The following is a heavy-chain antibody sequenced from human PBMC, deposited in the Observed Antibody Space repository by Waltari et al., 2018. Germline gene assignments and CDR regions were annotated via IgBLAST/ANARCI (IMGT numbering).Heavy chain of an antibody. J-gene: IGHJ6*02. CDR3: ARHPHYDFWSGYHYGMDV. V-gene: IGHV5-51*01. CDR1: GYSFTSYW. CDR2: ISPGDSDT. Sequence: EVQLVQSGAEVKKPGESLKISCKGSGYSFTSYWIGWVRQMPGKGLEWMGIISPGDSDTRYSPSFQGQVTISADKSISTAYLQWSSLKASDTAMYYCARHPHYDFWSGYHYGMDVWGQGTTVTVSS. D-gene: IGHD3-3*01.